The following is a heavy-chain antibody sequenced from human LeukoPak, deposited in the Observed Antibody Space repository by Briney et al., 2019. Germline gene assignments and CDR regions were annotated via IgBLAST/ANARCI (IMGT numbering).Heavy chain of an antibody. Sequence: PSETLSLTCTVSGGSISSYYWSWIRQPPGKGLEWIGYIYNSGSTNNNPSLKSRVTISVDTSKNQFSLKLSSVTAADTAVYYCARLNRGATSLHFDYWGQGTLVTVSS. V-gene: IGHV4-59*01. CDR1: GGSISSYY. CDR3: ARLNRGATSLHFDY. CDR2: IYNSGST. D-gene: IGHD5-12*01. J-gene: IGHJ4*02.